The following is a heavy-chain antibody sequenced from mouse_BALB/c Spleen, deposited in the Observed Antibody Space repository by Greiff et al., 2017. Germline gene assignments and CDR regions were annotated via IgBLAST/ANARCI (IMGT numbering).Heavy chain of an antibody. J-gene: IGHJ4*01. CDR2: ISDGGSYT. CDR1: GFTFSDYY. V-gene: IGHV5-4*02. CDR3: ASGDHYAMDY. Sequence: EVKLVESGGGLVKPGGSLKLSCAASGFTFSDYYMYWVRQTPEKRLEWVATISDGGSYTYYPDSVKGRFTISRDNAKNNLYLQMSSLKSEDTAMYYCASGDHYAMDYWGQGTSVTVSS.